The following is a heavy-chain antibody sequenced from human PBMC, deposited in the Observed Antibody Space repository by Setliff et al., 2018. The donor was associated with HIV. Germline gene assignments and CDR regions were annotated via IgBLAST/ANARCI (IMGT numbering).Heavy chain of an antibody. D-gene: IGHD3-10*01. CDR1: GFTFSDHY. V-gene: IGHV3-72*01. Sequence: GSLRLSCAASGFTFSDHYMDWVRQAPGKGLEWVGRTRNKVNSYTTEYAASVKGRFTISRDDSKNSLYLQMNSLKTEGTAVYSCARGRLLWSGSYYYYYMDVWGKGTTVTVSS. CDR3: ARGRLLWSGSYYYYYMDV. CDR2: TRNKVNSYTT. J-gene: IGHJ6*03.